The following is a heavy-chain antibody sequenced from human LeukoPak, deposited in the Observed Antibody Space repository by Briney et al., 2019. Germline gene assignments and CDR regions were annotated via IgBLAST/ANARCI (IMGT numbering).Heavy chain of an antibody. V-gene: IGHV3-33*01. CDR1: GFTFSGHD. CDR2: IWYDGSNK. CDR3: ARTGYGDYVYWFDP. D-gene: IGHD4-17*01. Sequence: GGSLRLSCAASGFTFSGHDMHWVRQAPGRGLEGVAVIWYDGSNKYYADSVRGRFTISRDNSKNTLHLQMNSLRVEDTAIYYCARTGYGDYVYWFDPWGQGTLVTVSS. J-gene: IGHJ5*02.